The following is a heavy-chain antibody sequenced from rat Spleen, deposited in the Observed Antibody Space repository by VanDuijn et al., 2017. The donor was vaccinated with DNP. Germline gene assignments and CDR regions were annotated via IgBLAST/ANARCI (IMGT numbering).Heavy chain of an antibody. Sequence: EVQLVESGGDLVQPGRSLKLSCEASGFTFSDYNMAWVRQAPQKGLEWVATIIHDGSRTYYRDSVKGRFTISRDNAKNTLYLQMDSLGSEDTATYYCTTLNFYASLAEYFDYWGPGVVVTVSS. V-gene: IGHV5S10*01. CDR1: GFTFSDYN. CDR3: TTLNFYASLAEYFDY. D-gene: IGHD1-12*01. J-gene: IGHJ2*01. CDR2: IIHDGSRT.